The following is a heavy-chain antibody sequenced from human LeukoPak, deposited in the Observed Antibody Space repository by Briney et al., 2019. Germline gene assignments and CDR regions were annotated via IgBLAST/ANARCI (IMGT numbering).Heavy chain of an antibody. CDR3: TTVRFEVDSSGSYHNYFDP. J-gene: IGHJ5*02. CDR2: FDPEDGKT. CDR1: GYTLTELS. D-gene: IGHD3-22*01. V-gene: IGHV1-24*01. Sequence: ASVKVSCKVSGYTLTELSMHWVRQAPGKGLEWMGGFDPEDGKTINAQKFQGRLTMTEDTSTDTAYMELSSLRSEDTAVYYCTTVRFEVDSSGSYHNYFDPWGQGTLVTVSS.